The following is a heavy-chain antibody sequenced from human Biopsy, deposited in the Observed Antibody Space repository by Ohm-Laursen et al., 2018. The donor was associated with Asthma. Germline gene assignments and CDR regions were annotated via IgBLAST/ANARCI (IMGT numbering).Heavy chain of an antibody. CDR3: ARRAGSCISRTCYSLDF. CDR2: INFGFGTT. V-gene: IGHV1-69*13. D-gene: IGHD2-2*01. CDR1: GGTFNTYV. Sequence: SVKVSCKSLGGTFNTYVIGWVRQAPGQGLEWMGGINFGFGTTTYPQKFQDRVTITADDSTSTVYMELSSLRSEDTAVYYCARRAGSCISRTCYSLDFWGQGTLVTVSS. J-gene: IGHJ4*02.